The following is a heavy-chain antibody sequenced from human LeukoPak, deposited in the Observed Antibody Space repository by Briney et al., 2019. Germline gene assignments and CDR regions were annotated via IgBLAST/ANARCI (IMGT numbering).Heavy chain of an antibody. CDR2: IYHSGST. Sequence: SETLSLTCAVSGYSISSGYYWGWIRQPPGKGLEWIGSIYHSGSTYYNPSLKSRVTISVDTSKNQFSLKLSSVTAADTAVYYCARKVATTPYYFDYWGQGTLVTVSS. D-gene: IGHD5-24*01. CDR3: ARKVATTPYYFDY. V-gene: IGHV4-38-2*01. J-gene: IGHJ4*02. CDR1: GYSISSGYY.